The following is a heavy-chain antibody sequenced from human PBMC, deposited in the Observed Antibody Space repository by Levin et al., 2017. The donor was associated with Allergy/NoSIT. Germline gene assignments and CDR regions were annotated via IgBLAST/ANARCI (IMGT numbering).Heavy chain of an antibody. Sequence: GESLKISCAASGFTFSTFGMNWVRQAPGKGLEWVAYIGTGSSTVFYADSLKGRFTISRDDAKNSLYLQMNSLGADDTAVYYCARDRDRSGFYLDAFDIWGQGTMVTVSS. J-gene: IGHJ3*02. V-gene: IGHV3-48*01. CDR1: GFTFSTFG. CDR2: IGTGSSTV. D-gene: IGHD3-22*01. CDR3: ARDRDRSGFYLDAFDI.